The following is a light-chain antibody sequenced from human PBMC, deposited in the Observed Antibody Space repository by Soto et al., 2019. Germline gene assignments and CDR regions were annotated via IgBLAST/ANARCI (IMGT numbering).Light chain of an antibody. Sequence: EIVLTQSPGTLSSSPGEGVTLSCRASETIRSNYLAWYQKKPGQAPRLLIVGASTRATGIPDKFSGSGSGTDFTLTISSLEPEDFAEYYCQQYGSSPPDTFGPGT. CDR3: QQYGSSPPDT. J-gene: IGKJ3*01. V-gene: IGKV3-20*01. CDR1: ETIRSNY. CDR2: GAS.